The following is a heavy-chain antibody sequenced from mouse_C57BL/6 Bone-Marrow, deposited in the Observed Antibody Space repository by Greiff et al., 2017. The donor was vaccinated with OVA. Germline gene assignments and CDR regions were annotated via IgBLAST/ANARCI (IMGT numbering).Heavy chain of an antibody. CDR1: GYTFTSYW. CDR2: IDPSASYT. J-gene: IGHJ4*01. CDR3: ARTFCYDYPDAMDY. Sequence: VQLQQPGAELVMPGASVKLSCKASGYTFTSYWMHWVKQRPGQGLEWIGEIDPSASYTNYNQKFKGKSTLTVDKSSSTAYMQLSSLTSEDSAVYYCARTFCYDYPDAMDYWGQGTAVTVSS. V-gene: IGHV1-69*01. D-gene: IGHD2-4*01.